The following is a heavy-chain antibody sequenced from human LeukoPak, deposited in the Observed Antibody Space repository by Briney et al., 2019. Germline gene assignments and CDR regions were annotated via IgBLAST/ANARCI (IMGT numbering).Heavy chain of an antibody. D-gene: IGHD6-6*01. Sequence: PGRSLRLSCAASGFTFDDYAMHWVRQAPGKDLEWVSGISWSSGSIGYADSVKGRFTISRDNAKNSLYLQMNSLRAEDTALYYCAKDERSSSSLAFDYWGQGTLVTVSS. V-gene: IGHV3-9*01. J-gene: IGHJ4*02. CDR1: GFTFDDYA. CDR3: AKDERSSSSLAFDY. CDR2: ISWSSGSI.